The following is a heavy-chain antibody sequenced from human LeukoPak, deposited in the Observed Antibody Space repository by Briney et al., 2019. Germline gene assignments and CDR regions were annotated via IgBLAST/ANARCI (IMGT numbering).Heavy chain of an antibody. J-gene: IGHJ3*02. CDR3: ARVLELNSYAFDI. V-gene: IGHV3-66*01. CDR2: IYSGGST. CDR1: GFTVSSNY. D-gene: IGHD1-26*01. Sequence: GGSLRLSCAASGFTVSSNYMSWVRQAPGKGLEWVSVIYSGGSTYYADSVKGRFTISRDNSKNTLYLQMNSLRAEDTAVYYCARVLELNSYAFDIWGQGTMVTVSS.